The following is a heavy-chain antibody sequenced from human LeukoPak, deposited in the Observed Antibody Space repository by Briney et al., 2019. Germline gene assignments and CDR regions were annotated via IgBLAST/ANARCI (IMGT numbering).Heavy chain of an antibody. D-gene: IGHD2-15*01. CDR1: GGSISSSSYY. J-gene: IGHJ4*02. CDR2: IYYSGST. V-gene: IGHV4-39*07. CDR3: ARAPDFSASRGYFDY. Sequence: SETLSLTCTVSGGSISSSSYYWGWIRQPPGKGLEWIGSIYYSGSTYYNPSLKSRVTISVDTSKNQFSLKLSSVTAADTAVYYCARAPDFSASRGYFDYWGQGTLVTVSS.